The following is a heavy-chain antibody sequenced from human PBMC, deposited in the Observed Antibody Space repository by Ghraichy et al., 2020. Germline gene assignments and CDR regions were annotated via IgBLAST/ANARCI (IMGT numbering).Heavy chain of an antibody. Sequence: SQTLSLTCTVSGGSMSSGRLSWGWVRQSPGRGLEWIGNMFYNGKTYCNPSLKSRVTISGDLSRNQFSLNLTSVTAADTAVYYCARRGSWSLYYFDYWGQGVLVTVSS. CDR1: GGSMSSGRLS. CDR2: MFYNGKT. V-gene: IGHV4-39*01. CDR3: ARRGSWSLYYFDY. J-gene: IGHJ4*02. D-gene: IGHD6-13*01.